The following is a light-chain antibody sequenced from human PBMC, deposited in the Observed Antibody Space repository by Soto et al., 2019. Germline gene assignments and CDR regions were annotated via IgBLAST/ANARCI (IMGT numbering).Light chain of an antibody. Sequence: EIVLTQSPGTLSLSPGERATLSCRASQSVSSNYLGWYQQKPGQAPRLLLYAASSRATGIPARFSGGGSGTEFTLTISSLQSEDFAVYYCQQYDNWLTGTFGQGTKVDIK. J-gene: IGKJ1*01. CDR2: AAS. V-gene: IGKV3-15*01. CDR3: QQYDNWLTGT. CDR1: QSVSSN.